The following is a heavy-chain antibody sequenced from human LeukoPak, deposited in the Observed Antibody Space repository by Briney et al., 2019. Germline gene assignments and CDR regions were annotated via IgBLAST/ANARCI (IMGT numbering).Heavy chain of an antibody. CDR1: GSTFTGYY. V-gene: IGHV1-2*06. J-gene: IGHJ3*02. CDR3: ARPSGGGHYYEPNDAFDI. Sequence: ASVKVSCKASGSTFTGYYMHWVRQAPGQGLEWMGRINPNSGGTNYAQKFQGRVTMTRDTSISTAYMELSRLRSDDTAVYYCARPSGGGHYYEPNDAFDIWGQGTMVTVSS. CDR2: INPNSGGT. D-gene: IGHD3-22*01.